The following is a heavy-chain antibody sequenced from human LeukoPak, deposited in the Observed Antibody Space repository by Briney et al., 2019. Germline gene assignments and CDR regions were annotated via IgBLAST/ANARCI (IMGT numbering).Heavy chain of an antibody. V-gene: IGHV4-59*04. D-gene: IGHD3-22*01. CDR2: VYYSWSI. CDR3: ARRSYDSSGYRDWYFDL. CDR1: GGSISSYY. J-gene: IGHJ2*01. Sequence: SETLSLTCAVSGGSISSYYWSWIRQPPGKGLEWIGYVYYSWSIYYNPSLKSRVTMSVDTSRNQFSLKLSSVTAVDTAVYYCARRSYDSSGYRDWYFDLWGRGTLVTVSS.